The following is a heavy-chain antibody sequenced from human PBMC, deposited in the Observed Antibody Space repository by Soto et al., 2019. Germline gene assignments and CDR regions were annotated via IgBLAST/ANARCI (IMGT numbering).Heavy chain of an antibody. J-gene: IGHJ6*02. CDR3: ARMYRGTSMDV. CDR2: IYYSGST. CDR1: GGSISSGGYY. Sequence: PSETLSLTCTVSGGSISSGGYYWSWIRQHPGKGLEWIGYIYYSGSTYYNPSLKSRVTISVDTSKNQFSLKLSSVTAADTAVYYCARMYRGTSMDVWGQGTTVTVSS. D-gene: IGHD3-10*01. V-gene: IGHV4-31*03.